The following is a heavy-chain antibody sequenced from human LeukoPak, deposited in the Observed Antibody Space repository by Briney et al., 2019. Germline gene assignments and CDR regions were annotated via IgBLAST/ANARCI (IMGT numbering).Heavy chain of an antibody. D-gene: IGHD3-22*01. J-gene: IGHJ5*02. Sequence: GGSLRLSCAASGFTFSSYAMSWVRQAPGKGLEWVSAISGSGGSTYYADSVKGRFTISRDNSKNTLYLQMNSLRAEDTAVYYCAKVPYYYDSSGYWWFDPWGQGTLVTVSS. CDR3: AKVPYYYDSSGYWWFDP. CDR1: GFTFSSYA. CDR2: ISGSGGST. V-gene: IGHV3-23*01.